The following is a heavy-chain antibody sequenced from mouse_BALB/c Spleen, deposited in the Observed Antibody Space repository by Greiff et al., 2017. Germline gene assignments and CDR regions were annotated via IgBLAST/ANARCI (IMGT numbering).Heavy chain of an antibody. CDR2: IDTSDSYT. CDR3: ARGVYDYDGFAY. CDR1: GYTFTDYW. J-gene: IGHJ3*01. V-gene: IGHV1-69*01. D-gene: IGHD2-4*01. Sequence: VQLQQPGAELVMPGASVKMSCKASGYTFTDYWMHWVKQRPGQGLEWIGAIDTSDSYTSYNQKFKGKATLTVDESSSTAYMQLSSLTSEDSAVYYCARGVYDYDGFAYWGQGTLVTVSA.